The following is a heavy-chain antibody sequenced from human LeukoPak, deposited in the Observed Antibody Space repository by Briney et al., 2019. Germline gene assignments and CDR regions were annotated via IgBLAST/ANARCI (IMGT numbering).Heavy chain of an antibody. CDR1: GYTFTSYD. J-gene: IGHJ2*01. CDR3: ATRLGRAAAGSNWYFDL. V-gene: IGHV1-8*01. D-gene: IGHD6-13*01. Sequence: GASVKVSCKASGYTFTSYDINWVRQATGQGLEWMGWMNPNSGNTGYAQKFQGRVTMTRNTSISTAYMELSSLRSEDTAVYYCATRLGRAAAGSNWYFDLWGRGTLVTVSS. CDR2: MNPNSGNT.